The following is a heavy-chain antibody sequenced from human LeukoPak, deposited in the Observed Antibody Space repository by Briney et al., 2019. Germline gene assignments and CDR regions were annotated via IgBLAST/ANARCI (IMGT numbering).Heavy chain of an antibody. CDR2: IYYSGST. CDR3: ARDVYCGGDCPNWFDP. CDR1: GGSISSSSYY. Sequence: SETLSLTCTVSGGSISSSSYYWGWIRQPPGKGLEWIGSIYYSGSTYYNPSLKSRVTISVDTSKNQFSLKLSSVTAADTAVYYCARDVYCGGDCPNWFDPWGQGTLVTVFS. J-gene: IGHJ5*02. V-gene: IGHV4-39*07. D-gene: IGHD2-21*02.